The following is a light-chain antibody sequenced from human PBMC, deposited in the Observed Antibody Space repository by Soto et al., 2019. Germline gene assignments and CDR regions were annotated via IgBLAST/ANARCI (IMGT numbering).Light chain of an antibody. J-gene: IGLJ1*01. CDR3: AKWDDSLRVYV. Sequence: QCALPQPPSASGTPGQRVTISCSTTNSRSGSNYVYWYQQLPGAAPKLLIYGNDQRPSGVPDRFSASKSGTSASLAISGLRSEDEADYFCAKWDDSLRVYVFGSGTKVTVL. CDR1: NSRSGSNY. V-gene: IGLV1-47*01. CDR2: GND.